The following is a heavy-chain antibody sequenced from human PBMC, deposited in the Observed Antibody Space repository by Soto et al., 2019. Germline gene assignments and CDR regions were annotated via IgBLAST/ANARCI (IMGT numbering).Heavy chain of an antibody. CDR1: GYTFTSYY. CDR2: INPSGGST. D-gene: IGHD5-12*01. Sequence: ASVKVSCKASGYTFTSYYMHWVRQAPGQGLEWMGIINPSGGSTSYAQKFQGRVTMTRDTSTSTVYMELSSLRSEDTAVYYCATIGYSGSGDYYFDYWGQGTLVTVSS. V-gene: IGHV1-46*01. CDR3: ATIGYSGSGDYYFDY. J-gene: IGHJ4*02.